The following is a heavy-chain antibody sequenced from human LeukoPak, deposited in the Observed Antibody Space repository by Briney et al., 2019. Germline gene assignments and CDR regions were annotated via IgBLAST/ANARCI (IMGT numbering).Heavy chain of an antibody. D-gene: IGHD1-26*01. CDR3: ARGVSGTYSDY. J-gene: IGHJ4*02. Sequence: SETLSLTCTVSGGSISSYYWSWIRQPPGKGLEWIGYIYYSGSTNYNPSLKSRVTISVDTSKNQFSLKLSSVTAADTAVYYCARGVSGTYSDYWGQGTLVTVSS. V-gene: IGHV4-59*01. CDR1: GGSISSYY. CDR2: IYYSGST.